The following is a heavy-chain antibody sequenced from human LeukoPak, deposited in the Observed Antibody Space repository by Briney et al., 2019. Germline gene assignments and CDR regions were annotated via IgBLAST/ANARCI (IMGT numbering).Heavy chain of an antibody. CDR3: TRGPSHGAFDI. J-gene: IGHJ3*02. CDR1: GYTFTGYY. CDR2: INPNSGGT. Sequence: ASVKVSCKASGYTFTGYYLHWVRQPPGQGLEWMGWINPNSGGTNYAQNFQGRVTMTRDTSISTVYMEVSRLRSDDTAIYYCTRGPSHGAFDIWGQGTMVTVSS. V-gene: IGHV1-2*02.